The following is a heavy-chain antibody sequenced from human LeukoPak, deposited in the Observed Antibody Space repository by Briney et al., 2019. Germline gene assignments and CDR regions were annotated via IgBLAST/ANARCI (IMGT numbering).Heavy chain of an antibody. D-gene: IGHD3-22*01. J-gene: IGHJ3*02. Sequence: PSETLSLTCTVSGGSISSYYWSWIRQPAGKGLEWIGRIYTSGSTNYNPSLKSRVTMSVDTSKSQFSLKLSSVTAADTAVYYCAREQAKIVVVNDAFDIWGQGTMVTVSS. CDR2: IYTSGST. CDR3: AREQAKIVVVNDAFDI. V-gene: IGHV4-4*07. CDR1: GGSISSYY.